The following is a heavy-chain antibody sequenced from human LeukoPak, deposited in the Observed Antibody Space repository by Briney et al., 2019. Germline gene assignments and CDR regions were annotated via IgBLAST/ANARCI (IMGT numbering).Heavy chain of an antibody. V-gene: IGHV1-69*05. CDR3: ARDSFGATLALDY. CDR1: GGTFSSYA. D-gene: IGHD3-10*01. J-gene: IGHJ4*02. CDR2: IIPIFSTA. Sequence: ASVKVSCKASGGTFSSYAISWVRQAPGQGLEWMGGIIPIFSTANYAQKFQGRVTITTDESTSTAYMELSSLRSEDTAVYYCARDSFGATLALDYWGQGTLVTVSS.